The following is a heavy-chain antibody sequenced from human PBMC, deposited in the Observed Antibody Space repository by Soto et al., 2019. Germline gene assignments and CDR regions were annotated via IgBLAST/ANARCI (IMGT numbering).Heavy chain of an antibody. J-gene: IGHJ4*02. Sequence: RASVKVSCKASGYTFTSYGISWVRQAPGQGLEWMGWISAYNGNTNYAQKLQGRVTMTTDTSTSTAYMELRSLRSDDTAVYYCARGPSAVNYDFWSGPPNFDYWGQGTLVTVSS. V-gene: IGHV1-18*01. D-gene: IGHD3-3*01. CDR3: ARGPSAVNYDFWSGPPNFDY. CDR1: GYTFTSYG. CDR2: ISAYNGNT.